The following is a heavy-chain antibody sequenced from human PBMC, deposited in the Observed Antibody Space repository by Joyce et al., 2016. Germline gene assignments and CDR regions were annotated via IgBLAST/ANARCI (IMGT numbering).Heavy chain of an antibody. D-gene: IGHD3-9*01. V-gene: IGHV4-34*01. CDR2: INHGGGS. Sequence: QVQLQQWGAGLLKPSETLSLTCAVYGGSFSGYYWNWIRQSPGKGLEWIGEINHGGGSNYNPSLKNRVTISGDTSKNQFSLKLTSVTAADTAVYYCARRGRYFDSLYFDYWGQGTLVTVSS. CDR3: ARRGRYFDSLYFDY. J-gene: IGHJ4*02. CDR1: GGSFSGYY.